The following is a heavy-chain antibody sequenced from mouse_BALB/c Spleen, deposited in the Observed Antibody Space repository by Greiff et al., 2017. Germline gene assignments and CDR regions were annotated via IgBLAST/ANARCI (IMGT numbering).Heavy chain of an antibody. V-gene: IGHV1S81*02. Sequence: VQLQQSGAELVKPGASVKLSCKASGYTFTSYYLYWVKPRPGQGLEWIGEINPSNGGTNFNEKFKSKAKLTVDKSSSPASMHHSSLTSDDSAVYYCTRKGTRGDYWGQGTSVTVSS. CDR3: TRKGTRGDY. CDR2: INPSNGGT. CDR1: GYTFTSYY. J-gene: IGHJ4*01.